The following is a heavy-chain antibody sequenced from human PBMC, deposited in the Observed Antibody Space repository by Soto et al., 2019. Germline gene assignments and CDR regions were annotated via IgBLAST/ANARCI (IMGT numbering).Heavy chain of an antibody. CDR1: GFTFNRYA. Sequence: QVPLVESGGGVVQPGRSLRLSCAASGFTFNRYAMHWVLQAPGQGLEWVAVSWYDGGNIYSGASVKGRFTISRANSKNMLDLQINSLRSEDTAGYYCASESATNYFDYWGQGTLFTVSS. CDR2: SWYDGGNI. D-gene: IGHD1-1*01. CDR3: ASESATNYFDY. V-gene: IGHV3-33*01. J-gene: IGHJ4*02.